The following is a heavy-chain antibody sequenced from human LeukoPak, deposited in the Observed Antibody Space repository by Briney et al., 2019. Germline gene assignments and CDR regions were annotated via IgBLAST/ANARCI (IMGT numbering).Heavy chain of an antibody. Sequence: GASVKVSCKASGGTFSSYTISWVRQAPGQGLEWMGGIIPIFGTANYAQKFQGRVTITADESTSTAYMELSSLRSEDTAVYYCARKQGGIVGANGDDIWGQGTMVTVSS. CDR2: IIPIFGTA. D-gene: IGHD1-26*01. J-gene: IGHJ3*02. V-gene: IGHV1-69*13. CDR3: ARKQGGIVGANGDDI. CDR1: GGTFSSYT.